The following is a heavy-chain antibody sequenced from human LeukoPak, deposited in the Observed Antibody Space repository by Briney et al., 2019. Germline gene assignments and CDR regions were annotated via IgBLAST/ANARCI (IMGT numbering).Heavy chain of an antibody. J-gene: IGHJ3*02. CDR3: ARVYSYGSLDAFDI. D-gene: IGHD5-18*01. CDR1: GYTFTSYG. Sequence: ASVKVSCKASGYTFTSYGISWLRQAPGQGLEWMGWISAYNGNTNYAQKLQGRVTMTTDTSTSTAYMELRSLRSEDTAVYYCARVYSYGSLDAFDIWGQGTMVTVSS. V-gene: IGHV1-18*01. CDR2: ISAYNGNT.